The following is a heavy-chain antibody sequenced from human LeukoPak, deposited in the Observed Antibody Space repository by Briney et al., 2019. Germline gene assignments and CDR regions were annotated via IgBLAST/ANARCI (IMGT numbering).Heavy chain of an antibody. J-gene: IGHJ5*02. D-gene: IGHD3-3*01. CDR3: ARLSLRKRNWFDP. CDR2: MNPNSGNT. V-gene: IGHV1-8*01. Sequence: ASVKVSCKAPGYTFTSYDINWVRQATGQGLEWMGWMNPNSGNTGYAQKFQGRVTMTRNTSISTAYMELSSLRSEDTAVYYCARLSLRKRNWFDPWGQGTLVTVSS. CDR1: GYTFTSYD.